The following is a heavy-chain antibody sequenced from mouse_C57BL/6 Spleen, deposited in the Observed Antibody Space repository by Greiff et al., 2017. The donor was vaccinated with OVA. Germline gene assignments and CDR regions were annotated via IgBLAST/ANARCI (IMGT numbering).Heavy chain of an antibody. J-gene: IGHJ4*01. CDR1: GYTFTSYW. CDR3: ARNPLSTMVTTLYYYAMDY. Sequence: QVQLQQPGAELVKPGASVKLSCKASGYTFTSYWMHWVKQRPGQGLEWIGMIHPNSGSTNYNEKFKSKATLTVDKSSSTAYMQLSSLTSEDSAVYYCARNPLSTMVTTLYYYAMDYWGQGTSVTVSS. D-gene: IGHD2-1*01. V-gene: IGHV1-64*01. CDR2: IHPNSGST.